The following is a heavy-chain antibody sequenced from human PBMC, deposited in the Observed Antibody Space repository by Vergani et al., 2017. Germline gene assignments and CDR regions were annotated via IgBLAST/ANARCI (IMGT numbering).Heavy chain of an antibody. CDR1: GYNFTSFD. CDR2: MNPKSGNT. V-gene: IGHV1-8*01. Sequence: QEQLVQSGAEVRKPGASVKVSCKASGYNFTSFDINWVRLATGQGLEWMGWMNPKSGNTAYAAKFQGRITMTRDSSTGTAYMEMKSLRSEDTAIYCCARGVLDSKYRHNWFGPWGQGTVVTVSS. D-gene: IGHD3/OR15-3a*01. J-gene: IGHJ5*02. CDR3: ARGVLDSKYRHNWFGP.